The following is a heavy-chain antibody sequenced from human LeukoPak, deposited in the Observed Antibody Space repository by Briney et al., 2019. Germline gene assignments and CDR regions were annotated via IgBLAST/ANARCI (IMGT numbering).Heavy chain of an antibody. CDR1: GFTFSNYA. Sequence: GGSLRLSCAASGFTFSNYAMSWVRQAPGKGLEWVSGIRGSGGSTYYADSVKGRFTISRDNSKNTLYLQMNSLRAEDTAVYYCAKGSVTLYGDCIDYWGQGTLVTVSS. J-gene: IGHJ4*02. V-gene: IGHV3-23*01. CDR2: IRGSGGST. D-gene: IGHD4-17*01. CDR3: AKGSVTLYGDCIDY.